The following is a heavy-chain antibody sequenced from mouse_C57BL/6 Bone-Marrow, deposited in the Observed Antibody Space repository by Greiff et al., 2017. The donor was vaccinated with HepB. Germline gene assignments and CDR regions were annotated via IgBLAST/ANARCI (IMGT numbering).Heavy chain of an antibody. V-gene: IGHV6-3*01. CDR1: GFTFSNYW. CDR3: TAPTYYGYDVGYYYAMDY. D-gene: IGHD2-9*01. CDR2: IRLKSDNYAT. J-gene: IGHJ4*01. Sequence: EVKLMESGGGLVQPGGSMKLSCVASGFTFSNYWMNWVRQSPEKGLEWVAQIRLKSDNYATHYAESVKGRFTISRDDSKSSVYLQMNNLRAEDTGIYYCTAPTYYGYDVGYYYAMDYWGQGTSVTVSS.